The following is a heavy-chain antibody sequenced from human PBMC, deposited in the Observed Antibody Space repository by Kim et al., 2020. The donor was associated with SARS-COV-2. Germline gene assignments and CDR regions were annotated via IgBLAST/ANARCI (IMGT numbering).Heavy chain of an antibody. D-gene: IGHD3-3*01. Sequence: SRVTISVDTSKNQFSLKLSSVTAADTAVYYCARETYYDFWSGYSTGYFDLWGRGTLVTVSS. J-gene: IGHJ2*01. CDR3: ARETYYDFWSGYSTGYFDL. V-gene: IGHV4-31*02.